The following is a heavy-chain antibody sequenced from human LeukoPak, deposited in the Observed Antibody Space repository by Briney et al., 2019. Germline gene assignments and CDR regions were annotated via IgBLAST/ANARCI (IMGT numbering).Heavy chain of an antibody. CDR3: ARGGLVRGSIDSLIAFDF. D-gene: IGHD3-10*01. V-gene: IGHV4-34*01. CDR1: GGSFSGYY. J-gene: IGHJ3*01. Sequence: PSETLSLTCAVYGGSFSGYYWSRIRQPPGKGLEWIGEINHSGSTNYNPSLKSRVTISVDTSKNQFSLHLDSVTPEDTAVYYCARGGLVRGSIDSLIAFDFWGQGTVVTVSS. CDR2: INHSGST.